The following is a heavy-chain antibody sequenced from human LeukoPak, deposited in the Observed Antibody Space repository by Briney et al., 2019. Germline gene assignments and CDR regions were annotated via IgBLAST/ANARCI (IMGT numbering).Heavy chain of an antibody. D-gene: IGHD5-12*01. V-gene: IGHV3-49*04. CDR2: IRRKADDDTP. CDR1: AFTFGDYG. Sequence: PGGSLRLSCTASAFTFGDYGVNWVRQAPGKGLEWVGFIRRKADDDTPQYAASVQGRFTLSRDDSKSAAYLQMNSLKTEDTGVYYCVRAGGYDNWFDSWGQGTLVTVSS. J-gene: IGHJ5*01. CDR3: VRAGGYDNWFDS.